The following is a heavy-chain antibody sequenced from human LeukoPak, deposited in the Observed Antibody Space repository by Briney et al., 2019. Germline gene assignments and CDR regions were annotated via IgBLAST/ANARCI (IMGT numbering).Heavy chain of an antibody. V-gene: IGHV4-39*07. D-gene: IGHD2-2*01. CDR3: ARDRDPSPVKGWYFDL. CDR2: IYYSGST. Sequence: SETLSLTCTVSGGSISSSSYYWGWIRQPPGKGLEWIGSIYYSGSTYYNPSLKSRVTISVDTSKNQFSLKLSSVTAADTAVYSCARDRDPSPVKGWYFDLWGRGTLVTVSS. CDR1: GGSISSSSYY. J-gene: IGHJ2*01.